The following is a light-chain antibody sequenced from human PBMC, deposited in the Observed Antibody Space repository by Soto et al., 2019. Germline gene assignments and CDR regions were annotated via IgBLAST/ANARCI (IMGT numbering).Light chain of an antibody. J-gene: IGLJ1*01. CDR2: EVT. CDR3: TSYTSISTYV. Sequence: QSALTQPASVSGSPGQSITISCTGTSSDVGGYNLVSWYQQHPGKAPKLMIYEVTNRPSGVSDRFSASKSGNTASLTISGLQAEDEADYYCTSYTSISTYVFGTGTKVTVL. CDR1: SSDVGGYNL. V-gene: IGLV2-14*01.